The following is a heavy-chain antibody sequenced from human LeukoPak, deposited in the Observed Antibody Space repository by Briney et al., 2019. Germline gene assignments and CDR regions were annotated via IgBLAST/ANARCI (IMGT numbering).Heavy chain of an antibody. V-gene: IGHV3-21*04. Sequence: GGSLRLSCVASGFTFSTYDMNWVRQAPGKGLEWVSAITSTSNHINYADSVKGRFTISRDNAKNSLYLQMNSLRAEDTAVYYCARLLWLAFDYWGQGTLVTVSS. CDR1: GFTFSTYD. D-gene: IGHD6-19*01. J-gene: IGHJ4*02. CDR3: ARLLWLAFDY. CDR2: ITSTSNHI.